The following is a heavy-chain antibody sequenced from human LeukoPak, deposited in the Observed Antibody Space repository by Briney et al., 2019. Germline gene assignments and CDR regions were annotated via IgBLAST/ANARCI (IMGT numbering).Heavy chain of an antibody. D-gene: IGHD2/OR15-2a*01. CDR2: IIPIFGTA. Sequence: AASVKVSCKASGGTFSSYAISWVRQAPGQGLEWIGGIIPIFGTANYAQKFQGRVTITADESTSTAYMELSSPRSEDTAVYYCATPSMIPDVYFDYWGQGTLVTVSS. J-gene: IGHJ4*02. CDR1: GGTFSSYA. CDR3: ATPSMIPDVYFDY. V-gene: IGHV1-69*13.